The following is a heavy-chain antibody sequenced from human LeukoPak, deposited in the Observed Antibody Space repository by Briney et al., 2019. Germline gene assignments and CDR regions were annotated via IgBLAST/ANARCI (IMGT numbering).Heavy chain of an antibody. D-gene: IGHD4-23*01. V-gene: IGHV4-34*01. CDR3: ARGIFYGGRNQYIWFDL. Sequence: SETLSLTCAVYGGPLRSFFWSWIRQAPGKGPEWIGEISNSGSSNYNPSLESRITISVDTSKGQFSLRLTSVTAADTAVYYCARGIFYGGRNQYIWFDLWGQGTLVTVSS. CDR1: GGPLRSFF. CDR2: ISNSGSS. J-gene: IGHJ5*02.